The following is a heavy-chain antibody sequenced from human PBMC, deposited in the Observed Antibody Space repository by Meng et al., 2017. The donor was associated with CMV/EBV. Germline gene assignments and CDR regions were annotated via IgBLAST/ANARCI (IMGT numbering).Heavy chain of an antibody. CDR1: RFTVRNYW. Sequence: EVQLVESGGTLVQPGGSLRLSCAVSRFTVRNYWMHWVRQRSGKGLEWVSRIDNNDGRSTSYADSVRGRFTISRDNAKNTLYLQMDSLRVEDTAVYYCARGVAESLGWEMGYWGQGTLVTVSS. J-gene: IGHJ4*02. D-gene: IGHD1-26*01. CDR2: IDNNDGRST. CDR3: ARGVAESLGWEMGY. V-gene: IGHV3-74*01.